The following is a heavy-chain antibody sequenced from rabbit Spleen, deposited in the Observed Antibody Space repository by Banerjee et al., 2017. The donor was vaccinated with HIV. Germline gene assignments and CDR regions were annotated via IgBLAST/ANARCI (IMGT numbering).Heavy chain of an antibody. D-gene: IGHD4-1*01. J-gene: IGHJ6*01. CDR2: IDPVFGTT. CDR3: AKDMGVAAGYFFVL. V-gene: IGHV1S47*01. CDR1: GFDFSNYG. Sequence: QERLVESGGGLVKPEGSLKLSCTASGFDFSNYGVSWVRQAPGKGLEWIGYIDPVFGTTYYASWVNGRFTISSHNAQNTLYLQLNSLTAADTATYFCAKDMGVAAGYFFVLWGQGTLVTVS.